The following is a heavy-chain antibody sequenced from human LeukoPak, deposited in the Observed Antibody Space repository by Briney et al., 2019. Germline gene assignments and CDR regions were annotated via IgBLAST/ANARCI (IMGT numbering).Heavy chain of an antibody. CDR2: ISSSGSTI. CDR1: GFTFSSYE. V-gene: IGHV3-48*03. Sequence: PGGSLRLSCAASGFTFSSYEMNWVRQAPGKGLEWVSYISSSGSTIYYADSVKGRFTVSRDNAKKSVYLQMNSLRAEDTAVYYCAGQDWLGDRYYFDYWGQGSLVTVSS. CDR3: AGQDWLGDRYYFDY. J-gene: IGHJ4*02. D-gene: IGHD3-9*01.